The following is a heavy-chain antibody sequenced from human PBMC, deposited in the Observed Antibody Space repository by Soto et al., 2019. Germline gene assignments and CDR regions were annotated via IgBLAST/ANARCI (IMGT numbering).Heavy chain of an antibody. Sequence: GGSLSLSCAASGFTFSDYYIHWIRRAPGKGLEWISYIIGNGEIIQYAASASGRFTISRDNAENSVYLEMDRLRAEDTALYYCARDVGAVFRTDFDYWGRGTLVTVSS. CDR2: IIGNGEII. CDR3: ARDVGAVFRTDFDY. CDR1: GFTFSDYY. J-gene: IGHJ4*03. V-gene: IGHV3-11*01.